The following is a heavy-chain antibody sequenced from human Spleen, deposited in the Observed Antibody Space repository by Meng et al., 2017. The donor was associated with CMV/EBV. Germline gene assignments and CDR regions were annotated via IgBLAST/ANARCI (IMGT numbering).Heavy chain of an antibody. Sequence: SGGSISSGDYYWSWIRQPPGKGLEWIGYIYYSGSTYYNPSLKSRVTISVDTSKNQFSLKLSSVTAADTAVYYCARCHSRYDYYFDYWGQGTLVTVSS. J-gene: IGHJ4*02. V-gene: IGHV4-30-4*08. D-gene: IGHD5-12*01. CDR1: GGSISSGDYY. CDR3: ARCHSRYDYYFDY. CDR2: IYYSGST.